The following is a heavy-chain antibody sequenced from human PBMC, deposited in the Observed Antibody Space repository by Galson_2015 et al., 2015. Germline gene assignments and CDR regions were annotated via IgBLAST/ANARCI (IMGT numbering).Heavy chain of an antibody. CDR3: ARDLGSGWYWVFDY. V-gene: IGHV6-1*01. CDR2: TSYRSKWYT. D-gene: IGHD6-19*01. CDR1: GDSVSSNSAA. Sequence: CAISGDSVSSNSAAWNWIKQSPSRGLEWLGWTSYRSKWYTDYAVSVKSRITINPDTSRNQFSLQLNSVTPEDTAVYYCARDLGSGWYWVFDYWGQGALVTVSS. J-gene: IGHJ4*02.